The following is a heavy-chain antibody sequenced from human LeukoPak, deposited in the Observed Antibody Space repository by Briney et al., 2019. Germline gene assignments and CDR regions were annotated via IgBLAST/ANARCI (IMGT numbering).Heavy chain of an antibody. D-gene: IGHD3-10*01. CDR1: GYTFTGYY. V-gene: IGHV1-2*06. J-gene: IGHJ5*02. CDR2: INPNSGGT. CDR3: ARTYGSGSYYGWFDP. Sequence: ASVKVSCKASGYTFTGYYMHWVRQAPGQGLEWMGRINPNSGGTNYAQKFQGRVTTTRDTSISTAYMELSRLRSDDTAVYYCARTYGSGSYYGWFDPWGQGTLVTVSS.